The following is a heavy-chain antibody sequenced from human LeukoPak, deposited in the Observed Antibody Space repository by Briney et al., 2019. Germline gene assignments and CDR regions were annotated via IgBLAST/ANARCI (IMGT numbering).Heavy chain of an antibody. Sequence: PSETLSLTCAVYGGSFSGYYWSWIRQPPGKGLEWIGEINHSGSTNYNPSLKSRVTISVDTSKNQFSLKLSSVTAADTAVYYCAGRGSVATTAKDYWGQGTLVTVSS. J-gene: IGHJ4*02. CDR3: AGRGSVATTAKDY. CDR1: GGSFSGYY. V-gene: IGHV4-34*01. D-gene: IGHD5-12*01. CDR2: INHSGST.